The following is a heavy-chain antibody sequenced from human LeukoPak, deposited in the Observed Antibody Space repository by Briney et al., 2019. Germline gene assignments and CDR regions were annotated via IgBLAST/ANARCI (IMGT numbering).Heavy chain of an antibody. CDR1: GGSFSGYY. CDR2: INHSGST. V-gene: IGHV4-34*01. CDR3: ARVHRLAVGATFDY. D-gene: IGHD1-26*01. J-gene: IGHJ4*02. Sequence: SETLSLTCAVYGGSFSGYYWSWIRQPPGKGLEWIGEINHSGSTNYNPSLKSRVTISVDTSKNQFSLKLSSVTAADTAVYYCARVHRLAVGATFDYWGQGTLVTVSS.